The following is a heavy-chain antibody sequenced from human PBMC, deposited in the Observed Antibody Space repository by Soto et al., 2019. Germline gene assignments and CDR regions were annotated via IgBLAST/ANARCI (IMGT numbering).Heavy chain of an antibody. Sequence: EVQLVESGGGLVQPGGPLRLSCAASGFTFGTSWRHWVRQAPGKGLVWVPGISSDGSTTQYAGSVRGRFTISRDNAKNTLFLEMNSLRIEDTAVYFCACMPMARGPCDYWGQGTLVAVSS. CDR2: ISSDGSTT. D-gene: IGHD3-10*01. J-gene: IGHJ4*02. CDR1: GFTFGTSW. CDR3: ACMPMARGPCDY. V-gene: IGHV3-74*03.